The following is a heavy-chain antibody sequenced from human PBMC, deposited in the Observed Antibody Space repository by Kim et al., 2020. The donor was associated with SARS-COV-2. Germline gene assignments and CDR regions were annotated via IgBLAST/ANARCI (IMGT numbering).Heavy chain of an antibody. CDR3: AKVRAGIVVGMIDY. J-gene: IGHJ4*02. Sequence: YVGSVKGRFTISRDNAKNSLYQQMNRLRAEDTAVYYCAKVRAGIVVGMIDYWGQGTPVTVSS. D-gene: IGHD2-2*01. V-gene: IGHV3-7*03.